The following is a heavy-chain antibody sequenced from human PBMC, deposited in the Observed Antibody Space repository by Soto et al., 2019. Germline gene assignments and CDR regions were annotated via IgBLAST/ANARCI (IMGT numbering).Heavy chain of an antibody. CDR2: TSHDGSDT. Sequence: QVQLVESGGGVDQHGRSLRLSCAASGFTFSSFGMHWVRQAPGKGLEWVAVTSHDGSDTYHADSVKGRFTISRDSSKNTLYLQMDSLRREDTAVYYCAKDVGWFGDLLNAMDVLGQGTTVSVSS. J-gene: IGHJ6*02. CDR3: AKDVGWFGDLLNAMDV. V-gene: IGHV3-30*18. D-gene: IGHD3-10*01. CDR1: GFTFSSFG.